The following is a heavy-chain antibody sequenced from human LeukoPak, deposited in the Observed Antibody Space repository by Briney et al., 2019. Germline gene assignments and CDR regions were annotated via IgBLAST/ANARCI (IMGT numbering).Heavy chain of an antibody. Sequence: GGSLRLSCAPSGFTFSSYWMRWVRQPPGKGLAWVANIKQDGSEKHYVDSVKCRFTISRDNAKNSLYLQMNSLRAEDTAVYYCATEGYCRSTSCYIYYYYGMDVWGQGTTVTVSS. CDR1: GFTFSSYW. CDR2: IKQDGSEK. J-gene: IGHJ6*02. CDR3: ATEGYCRSTSCYIYYYYGMDV. V-gene: IGHV3-7*01. D-gene: IGHD2-2*02.